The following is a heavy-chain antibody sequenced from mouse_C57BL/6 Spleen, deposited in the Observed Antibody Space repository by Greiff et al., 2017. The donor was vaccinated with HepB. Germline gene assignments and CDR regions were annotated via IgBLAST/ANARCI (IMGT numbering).Heavy chain of an antibody. CDR3: ARGRYDSHYAMDY. V-gene: IGHV5-4*01. Sequence: EVQLVESGGGLVKPGGSLKLSCAASGFTFSSYAMSWVRQTPEKRLEWVATISDGGSYTYYPDNVKGRFTISRDNAKNNLYLQMSHLKSEDTAMYYCARGRYDSHYAMDYWGQGTSVTVSS. D-gene: IGHD2-4*01. CDR2: ISDGGSYT. CDR1: GFTFSSYA. J-gene: IGHJ4*01.